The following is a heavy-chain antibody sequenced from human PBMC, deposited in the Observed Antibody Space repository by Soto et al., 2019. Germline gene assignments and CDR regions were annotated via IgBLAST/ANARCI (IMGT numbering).Heavy chain of an antibody. Sequence: SETLSLTCAVSGDSISGGRWWSWVRQPPGEGLEWIGEIFHSGSTNYNPSLKSRVTISLDKSKNQFSLNLNSVTAADTAVYYCARGPLLRFLLWLTALGVGGMDVWGQGTSVTVSS. J-gene: IGHJ6*02. CDR3: ARGPLLRFLLWLTALGVGGMDV. D-gene: IGHD3-3*01. V-gene: IGHV4-4*02. CDR2: IFHSGST. CDR1: GDSISGGRW.